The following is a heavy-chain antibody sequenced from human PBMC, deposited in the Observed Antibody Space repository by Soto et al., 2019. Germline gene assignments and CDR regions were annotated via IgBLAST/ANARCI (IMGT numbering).Heavy chain of an antibody. D-gene: IGHD2-2*02. CDR2: ISYDGSNK. J-gene: IGHJ4*02. V-gene: IGHV3-30-3*01. CDR3: ARADIVVVPAAIPHFDY. CDR1: GFTFSSYA. Sequence: GGSLRLSCAASGFTFSSYAMHWVRQAPGKGLEWVAVISYDGSNKYYADSVKGRFTISRGNSKNTLYLQMNSLRAEDTAVYYCARADIVVVPAAIPHFDYWGQGTLVTVSS.